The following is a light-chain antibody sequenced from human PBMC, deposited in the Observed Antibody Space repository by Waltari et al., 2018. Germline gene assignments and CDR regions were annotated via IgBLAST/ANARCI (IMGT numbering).Light chain of an antibody. CDR2: GKN. J-gene: IGLJ2*01. V-gene: IGLV3-19*01. CDR3: NSRDSSGNHLVV. Sequence: SSELTQDPAVSVALGQTVRITCQGDSLRSYYASWYQQKPGQATVLAIYGKNNRPSGIPDRVSGSSSGNTASLTITGAQAEDEADYYCNSRDSSGNHLVVFGGGTKLTVL. CDR1: SLRSYY.